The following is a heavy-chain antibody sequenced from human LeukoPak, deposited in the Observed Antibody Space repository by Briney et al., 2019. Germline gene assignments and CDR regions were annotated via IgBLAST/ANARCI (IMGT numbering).Heavy chain of an antibody. CDR3: ARRGYCSSTSCSKNWFDP. V-gene: IGHV5-51*01. CDR1: GYSFTSYW. D-gene: IGHD2-2*01. CDR2: IYPGDSDT. J-gene: IGHJ5*02. Sequence: GESLKISCKGSGYSFTSYWIGWVRQMPGKGLEWMGIIYPGDSDTRYSPSFQGQVTISADKSISTAYLQWSSLKASDTAMYYCARRGYCSSTSCSKNWFDPWGQGTLVTVSS.